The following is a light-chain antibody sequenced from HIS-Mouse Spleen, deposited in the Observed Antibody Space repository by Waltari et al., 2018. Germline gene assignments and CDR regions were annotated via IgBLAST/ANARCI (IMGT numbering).Light chain of an antibody. V-gene: IGLV1-51*01. CDR2: DNN. CDR1: SSNIWNNY. Sequence: QSVLTQPPSVSAAPGQKVTISCSGRSSNIWNNYLSWYQQLPGTAPKLLIYDNNKRPSGIPDRFSGSKSGTSATLGITGLQTGDEADYYCGTWDSSLSAWVFGGGTKLTVL. J-gene: IGLJ3*02. CDR3: GTWDSSLSAWV.